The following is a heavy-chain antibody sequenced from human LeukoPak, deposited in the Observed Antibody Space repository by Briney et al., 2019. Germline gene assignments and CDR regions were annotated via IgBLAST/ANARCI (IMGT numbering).Heavy chain of an antibody. J-gene: IGHJ5*02. D-gene: IGHD2-2*02. V-gene: IGHV3-33*01. CDR2: IWYDGSNK. CDR3: ARAAPVVPAAIDWFDP. CDR1: GFPFSRYG. Sequence: GRSLRLFCAASGFPFSRYGMHWVREAPGKGLEWVAVIWYDGSNKYYADSVKGRFTISRDNSKNTLYLQMNSLRAEDTAVYYCARAAPVVPAAIDWFDPWGQGTLVTVSS.